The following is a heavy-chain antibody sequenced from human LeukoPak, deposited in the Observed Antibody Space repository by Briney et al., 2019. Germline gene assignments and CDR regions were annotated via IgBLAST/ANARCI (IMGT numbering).Heavy chain of an antibody. J-gene: IGHJ4*02. D-gene: IGHD3-16*01. CDR1: GFTFDAYA. V-gene: IGHV3-9*01. CDR3: AKDLQGEGIFDY. CDR2: ISWNSGSM. Sequence: GGSLRLSRASSGFTFDAYAVHWVRQAPGKGLEWVSGISWNSGSMGYADSVKGRFTISRDNAKNSLYLQMNSLRAEDTALYYCAKDLQGEGIFDYWGQGTLVTVSS.